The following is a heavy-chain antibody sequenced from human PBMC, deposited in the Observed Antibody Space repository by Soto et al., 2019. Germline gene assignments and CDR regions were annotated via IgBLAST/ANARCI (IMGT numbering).Heavy chain of an antibody. CDR3: ARDGCGGDCTLEY. J-gene: IGHJ4*02. CDR2: INPSGAST. CDR1: GYTFTSFY. V-gene: IGHV1-46*01. D-gene: IGHD2-21*02. Sequence: QVQLVQSGAEVKKPGASVKVSCKASGYTFTSFYMHWVRQAPGQGPEWMGLINPSGASTTYAQKFQGRVTMTRDTSTTTVYMERSSLRSEETAVYYCARDGCGGDCTLEYWGQGTMVTVSS.